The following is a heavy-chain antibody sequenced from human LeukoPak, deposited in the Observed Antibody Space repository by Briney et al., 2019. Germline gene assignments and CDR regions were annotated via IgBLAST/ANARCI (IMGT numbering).Heavy chain of an antibody. D-gene: IGHD3-10*01. V-gene: IGHV3-23*01. CDR3: AKDDGVRGVISLFDY. Sequence: GGSLRLSCAASGFTFSSYAMSWVRQAPGKGLEWVSAISGSGGSTYYADSVKGRFTISRDNSTNTLYLQMNSLRAEDTAVYYCAKDDGVRGVISLFDYWGQGTLVTVSS. J-gene: IGHJ4*02. CDR1: GFTFSSYA. CDR2: ISGSGGST.